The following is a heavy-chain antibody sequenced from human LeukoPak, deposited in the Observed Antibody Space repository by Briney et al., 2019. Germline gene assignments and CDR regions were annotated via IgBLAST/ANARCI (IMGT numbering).Heavy chain of an antibody. V-gene: IGHV4-59*08. J-gene: IGHJ3*01. CDR2: IHYSGST. CDR1: GGSISSYY. CDR3: AGHADMTTPGAFDV. Sequence: SETLSLTCTVSGGSISSYYWSWIRQPPGKGLEWIGYIHYSGSTIYNPSLKSRVTISQDTSNSQFSLTLSSVTAADTAVYYCAGHADMTTPGAFDVWGQGTMVTVSS. D-gene: IGHD4-17*01.